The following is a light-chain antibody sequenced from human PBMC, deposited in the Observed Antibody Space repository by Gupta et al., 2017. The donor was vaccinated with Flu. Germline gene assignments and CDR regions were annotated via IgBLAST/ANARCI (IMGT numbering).Light chain of an antibody. CDR2: DAS. V-gene: IGKV3-11*01. Sequence: EIVLTQSPATLSLSPGERGTLSCRASQTVGTYLAWYQQKPGQAPRLLIYDASNRATGIPARFSGSGSGTDFTLTISSLEPEDSAIYYCQDRSNWPELTFGGGTKVEIK. J-gene: IGKJ4*01. CDR1: QTVGTY. CDR3: QDRSNWPELT.